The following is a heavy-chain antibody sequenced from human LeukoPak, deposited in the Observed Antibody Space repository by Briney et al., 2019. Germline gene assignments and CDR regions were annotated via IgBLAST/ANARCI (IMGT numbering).Heavy chain of an antibody. V-gene: IGHV3-23*01. D-gene: IGHD3-22*01. CDR1: GFTFSSYA. Sequence: PGGSLRLSCEASGFTFSSYAMSWVGQAPGKGLEGVSAISGSGGSTYYADSVKGRFTISRDNSRNTLYLQMNSLRAEDTAVYYCAKYYYYDSSGCLDYWGQGTLVTVSS. CDR3: AKYYYYDSSGCLDY. CDR2: ISGSGGST. J-gene: IGHJ4*02.